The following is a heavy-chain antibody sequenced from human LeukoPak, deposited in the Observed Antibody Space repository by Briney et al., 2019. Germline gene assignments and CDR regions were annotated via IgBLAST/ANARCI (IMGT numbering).Heavy chain of an antibody. D-gene: IGHD6-13*01. CDR1: GFTFSSYW. Sequence: QPGGSLRLSCEASGFTFSSYWMSWVRQAPGKGLEWVANIKQDGSEKYYVDSVKGRFTISRDNAKNSLYLQMNSLRAEDTAVYYCARGYSSSWHHYYYYMDVWGKGTTVTVSS. CDR3: ARGYSSSWHHYYYYMDV. CDR2: IKQDGSEK. J-gene: IGHJ6*03. V-gene: IGHV3-7*01.